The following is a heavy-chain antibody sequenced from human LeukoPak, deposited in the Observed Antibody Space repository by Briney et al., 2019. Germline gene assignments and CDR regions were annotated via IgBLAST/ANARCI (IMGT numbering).Heavy chain of an antibody. V-gene: IGHV4-34*01. CDR3: GSGSGGSNRNYFSYYYMDV. Sequence: PSETLSLTCAVHGGSFSGYYWSWIRQPPGKGLEWIGEINHGGSTKYNPSLKSRVTISVDTSRNQLSLKLSSVTAADTAVYYCGSGSGGSNRNYFSYYYMDVWGKGTTVTVSS. J-gene: IGHJ6*03. CDR2: INHGGST. CDR1: GGSFSGYY. D-gene: IGHD6-19*01.